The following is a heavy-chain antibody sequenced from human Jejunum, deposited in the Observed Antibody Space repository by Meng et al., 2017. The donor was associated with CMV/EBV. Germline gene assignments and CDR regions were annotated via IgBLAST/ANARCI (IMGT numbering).Heavy chain of an antibody. D-gene: IGHD2-15*01. V-gene: IGHV3-7*01. CDR2: IKPNGNDK. J-gene: IGHJ3*02. CDR1: FTFSAYC. CDR3: ARDPYSSGGYGAFDM. Sequence: FTFSAYCMPGVRQGPGRGLEWVANIKPNGNDKYYMNSVKGRFTISRDNAKNSLYLQMNSPRVEDTAIYYCARDPYSSGGYGAFDMWGHGTMVTVSS.